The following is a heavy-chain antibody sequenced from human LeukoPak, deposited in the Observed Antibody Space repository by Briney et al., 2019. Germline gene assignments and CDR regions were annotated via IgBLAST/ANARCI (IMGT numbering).Heavy chain of an antibody. CDR2: IYTSGST. J-gene: IGHJ4*02. CDR1: GGSTSSYY. D-gene: IGHD4-17*01. Sequence: SETLSLTCTVSGGSTSSYYWSWIRQPAGKGLEWIGRIYTSGSTNYNPSLKSRVTISVDKSKNQFSLKLSSVTAADTAVYYCASESTVTSDCYWGQGTLVTVSS. V-gene: IGHV4-4*07. CDR3: ASESTVTSDCY.